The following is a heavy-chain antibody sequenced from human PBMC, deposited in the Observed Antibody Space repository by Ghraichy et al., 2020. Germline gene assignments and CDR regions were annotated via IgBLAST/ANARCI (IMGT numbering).Heavy chain of an antibody. D-gene: IGHD3-10*01. CDR3: AKGFQGNYYGSGMDV. V-gene: IGHV3-23*01. J-gene: IGHJ6*02. CDR1: GFTFSSYA. Sequence: GGSLRLSCAASGFTFSSYAMSWVRQAPGKGLEWVSAISGSGGSTYYADSVKGRFTISRDNSKNTLYLQMNSLRAEDTAVYYCAKGFQGNYYGSGMDVWGQGTTVTVSS. CDR2: ISGSGGST.